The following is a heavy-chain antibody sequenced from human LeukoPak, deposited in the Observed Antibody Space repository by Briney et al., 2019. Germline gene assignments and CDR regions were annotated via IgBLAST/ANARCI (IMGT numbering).Heavy chain of an antibody. D-gene: IGHD3-10*01. J-gene: IGHJ4*02. CDR1: GYTFTDYG. CDR3: ARYHGSGGYHPFDY. Sequence: ASVKVSCKASGYTFTDYGIYWVRQPPGQGLELMAWISPHNGRTDYVQNLQGRLTMTTDTSTATAYMELRSLRSDDTAVYYCARYHGSGGYHPFDYWGQGTLVTVSS. CDR2: ISPHNGRT. V-gene: IGHV1-18*01.